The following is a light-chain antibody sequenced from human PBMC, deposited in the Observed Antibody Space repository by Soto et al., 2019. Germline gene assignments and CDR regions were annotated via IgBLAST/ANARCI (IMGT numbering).Light chain of an antibody. J-gene: IGLJ2*01. CDR3: QTYDSSLSDVV. Sequence: QSVLAQPPSVSGAPGQDVTISCIGSNSNIGAGYGVHWYQQLPGTAPKLIIFGDFNRPSGVPDRFLGSKSATSASLAITGLQAEDEADYYCQTYDSSLSDVVFGGGTQLTVL. V-gene: IGLV1-40*01. CDR1: NSNIGAGYG. CDR2: GDF.